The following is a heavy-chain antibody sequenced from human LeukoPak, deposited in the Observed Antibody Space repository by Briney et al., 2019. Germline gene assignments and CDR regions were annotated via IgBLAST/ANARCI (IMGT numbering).Heavy chain of an antibody. CDR1: GNSISSADYY. CDR2: IYTSGST. CDR3: ARESDLSHYXRTDY. D-gene: IGHD4-17*01. V-gene: IGHV4-61*02. Sequence: NPSQTLSLTCTVSGNSISSADYYWSWIRQPAGKGLEWIGRIYTSGSTNYNPTLKSRVTISADTSKNQFFLKLSSVTAANTAVYYCARESDLSHYXRTDYWGQGTLVTVSS. J-gene: IGHJ4*02.